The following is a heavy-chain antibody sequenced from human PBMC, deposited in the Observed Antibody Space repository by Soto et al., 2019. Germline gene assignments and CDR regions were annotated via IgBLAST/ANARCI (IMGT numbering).Heavy chain of an antibody. J-gene: IGHJ4*02. V-gene: IGHV3-15*07. CDR1: GFSITNAW. CDR3: NTYPDFWGGHTPL. Sequence: EVQLVESGGGLIKPGESLRLSCAASGFSITNAWMHWVRQAPGKGLEWVGRVKSKADGGTADYAAPVKGRVTISREDSKNTQYLQMSSLKIEDTAVYYCNTYPDFWGGHTPLWGQGTLVTVSS. D-gene: IGHD3-3*01. CDR2: VKSKADGGTA.